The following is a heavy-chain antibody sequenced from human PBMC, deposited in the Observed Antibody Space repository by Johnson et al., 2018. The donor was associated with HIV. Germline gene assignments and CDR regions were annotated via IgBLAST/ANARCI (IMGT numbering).Heavy chain of an antibody. CDR3: ARGGIAATRHAFDI. V-gene: IGHV3-43D*03. D-gene: IGHD6-13*01. Sequence: VQLVESGGVVVQPGGSLRLSCAASGFTFHDYAMHWVRQAPGKGLEWVSLISWYGGTTHYADSVKGRFTISRDNSKNTLYLQMNSLRAEDTAVYYCARGGIAATRHAFDIWGQGTMVTVSS. J-gene: IGHJ3*02. CDR2: ISWYGGTT. CDR1: GFTFHDYA.